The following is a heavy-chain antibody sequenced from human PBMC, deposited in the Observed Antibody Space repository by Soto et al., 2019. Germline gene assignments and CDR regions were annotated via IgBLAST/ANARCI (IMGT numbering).Heavy chain of an antibody. J-gene: IGHJ4*02. V-gene: IGHV1-8*01. CDR2: INPNSGNT. CDR3: ARRSAPDY. CDR1: GYTFTSFD. Sequence: QVQLVQSGAEVKKPGASVKVSCKASGYTFTSFDINWVRQAAGQGPEWMGVINPNSGNTVSAQKFQGRVTMTRNTSMTTAYMELSALTSEDTAVYYCARRSAPDYWGQGTLVIVSS. D-gene: IGHD3-3*01.